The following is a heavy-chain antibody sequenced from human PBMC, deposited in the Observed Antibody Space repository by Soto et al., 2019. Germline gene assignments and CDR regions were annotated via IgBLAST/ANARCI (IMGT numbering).Heavy chain of an antibody. CDR1: GFTFSSYS. CDR2: ISSSSSYI. J-gene: IGHJ6*02. CDR3: ARDACSSTSCYAYGMDV. V-gene: IGHV3-21*01. Sequence: EVQLVESGGGLVKPGGSLRLSCAASGFTFSSYSMNWVRQAPGKGLEWVSSISSSSSYIYYADSVKGRFTISRDNAKNSLYLQMNSLRAEDTAVYYCARDACSSTSCYAYGMDVWGQGTTVTVSS. D-gene: IGHD2-2*01.